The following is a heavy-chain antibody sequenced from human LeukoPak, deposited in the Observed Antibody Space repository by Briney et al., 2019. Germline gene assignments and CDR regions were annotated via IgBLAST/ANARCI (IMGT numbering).Heavy chain of an antibody. Sequence: ASVPVSFKAYGYTFTSNCINSLRPATGQGLSWMGWMYPNSGKTGCAQKFQGRRTMTRNTSICTAYMELSSLKTADNAVYNCSRGPSCSSMMCPYWFDPWGQGTRVTVSS. CDR2: MYPNSGKT. V-gene: IGHV1-8*01. CDR3: SRGPSCSSMMCPYWFDP. D-gene: IGHD2-2*01. J-gene: IGHJ5*02. CDR1: GYTFTSNC.